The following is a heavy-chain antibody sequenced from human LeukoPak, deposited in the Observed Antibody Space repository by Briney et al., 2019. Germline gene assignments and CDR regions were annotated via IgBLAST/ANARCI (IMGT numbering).Heavy chain of an antibody. CDR1: GFTFSSYE. CDR3: AREGTAMVSFDY. Sequence: GGSLRLSCAAFGFTFSSYEMNWVRQAPGKGLEWVSYISSGGNTIYYADSVKGRFTISRDNAKNSLYLQMNSLRAEDTAVYYCAREGTAMVSFDYWGQGTLVTVSS. D-gene: IGHD5-18*01. J-gene: IGHJ4*02. CDR2: ISSGGNTI. V-gene: IGHV3-48*03.